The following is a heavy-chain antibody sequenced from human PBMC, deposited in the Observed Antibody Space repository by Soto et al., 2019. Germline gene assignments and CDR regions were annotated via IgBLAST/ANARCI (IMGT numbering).Heavy chain of an antibody. V-gene: IGHV4-38-2*02. CDR3: ARDPGIAAAGSYYGMDV. CDR2: ISHSGST. CDR1: GYSISSGYY. D-gene: IGHD6-13*01. J-gene: IGHJ6*02. Sequence: SETLSLTCAVSGYSISSGYYWGWIRQPPGKGLEWIGSISHSGSTYYNPSLKSRVTISVDTSKNQFSLKLSSVTAADTAVYYCARDPGIAAAGSYYGMDVWGQGTTVTVSS.